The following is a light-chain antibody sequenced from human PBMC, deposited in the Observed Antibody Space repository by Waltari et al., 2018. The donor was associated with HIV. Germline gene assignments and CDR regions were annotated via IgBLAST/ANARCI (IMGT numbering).Light chain of an antibody. CDR2: DVS. J-gene: IGLJ1*01. CDR1: SSDVGGYNS. CDR3: SSYTSSSTYV. V-gene: IGLV2-14*03. Sequence: QSALTQPASVSGSPGQSITISCTGTSSDVGGYNSVSWYQQHPGKAPKRMIYDVSNRPSGVSNRFSGSKSVNTASLTISGLQAEDEADYYCSSYTSSSTYVFGTGTKVTVL.